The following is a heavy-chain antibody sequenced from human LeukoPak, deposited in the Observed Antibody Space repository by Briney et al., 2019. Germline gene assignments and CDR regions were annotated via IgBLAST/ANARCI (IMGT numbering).Heavy chain of an antibody. CDR1: GFAFSSYW. D-gene: IGHD3-22*01. CDR2: IKQDGSEK. V-gene: IGHV3-7*01. CDR3: ARGSTYYYDRPLDY. Sequence: PGGSLRLSCAASGFAFSSYWLSWVRQAPGKGLEWVANIKQDGSEKYYVDSVKGRFTISRDNAKNSLYLQMNSLRAEDTAVYYCARGSTYYYDRPLDYWGQGTLVTVSS. J-gene: IGHJ4*02.